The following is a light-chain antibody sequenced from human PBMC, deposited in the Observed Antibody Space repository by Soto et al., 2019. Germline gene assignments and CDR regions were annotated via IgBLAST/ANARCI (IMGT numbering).Light chain of an antibody. CDR3: CSYTSTNHVV. V-gene: IGLV2-11*01. CDR2: DVS. Sequence: QSALTQPRSVSGSPGQSVTISCTGTSSDVGAYNYVSWYQQHPGKVPKLLIFDVSSRPSGVPDRFSGSKSGNTASLTISGLQAEDEADYYCCSYTSTNHVVFGGGTKVTVL. J-gene: IGLJ2*01. CDR1: SSDVGAYNY.